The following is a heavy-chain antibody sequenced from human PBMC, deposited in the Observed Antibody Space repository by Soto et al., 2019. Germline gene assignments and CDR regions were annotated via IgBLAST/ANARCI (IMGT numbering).Heavy chain of an antibody. CDR3: TRSAYMDV. D-gene: IGHD2-2*01. V-gene: IGHV3-48*01. CDR1: VFTYSSSS. J-gene: IGHJ6*03. CDR2: ISSSSSTI. Sequence: GGSLRLSCSAPVFTYSSSSMNWVRQAPGKGLEWVSYISSSSSTIYYADSVKGRFTISRDNAKSSLYLQMNSLRAEDTAVYYATRSAYMDVWGKGTTVTVSS.